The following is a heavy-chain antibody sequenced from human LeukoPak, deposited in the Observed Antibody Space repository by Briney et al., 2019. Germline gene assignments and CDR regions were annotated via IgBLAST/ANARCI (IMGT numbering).Heavy chain of an antibody. Sequence: GSLRLSFAAPGFTFRSYWMHWVRQAPGKGPLWVSRINTDGSTTSYVDSVQGRFTISRDNAKHTLYLQMNSLRAEDTAVYYGVRGIGYCSCDSGSGYWGQGTLVTVAS. CDR3: VRGIGYCSCDSGSGY. J-gene: IGHJ4*02. V-gene: IGHV3-74*01. D-gene: IGHD2-15*01. CDR1: GFTFRSYW. CDR2: INTDGSTT.